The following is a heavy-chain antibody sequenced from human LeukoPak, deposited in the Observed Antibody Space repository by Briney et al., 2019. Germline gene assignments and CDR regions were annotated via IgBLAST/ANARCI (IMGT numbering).Heavy chain of an antibody. CDR2: ISTSSRYI. V-gene: IGHV3-21*01. CDR3: VIKTTKAIAVADYYFDY. CDR1: GFTFSSYT. D-gene: IGHD6-19*01. Sequence: GGSLRLSCAASGFTFSSYTMNWVRQPPGKGLEWVSSISTSSRYIYYGDSVKGRFTISRDNAKNSLYLQMSSLRAEDTAVYYCVIKTTKAIAVADYYFDYWGQGTLVTVSS. J-gene: IGHJ4*02.